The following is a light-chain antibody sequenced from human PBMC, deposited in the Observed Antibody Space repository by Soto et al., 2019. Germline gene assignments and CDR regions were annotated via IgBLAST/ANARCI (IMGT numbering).Light chain of an antibody. CDR3: QSYDSSLSAVV. J-gene: IGLJ2*01. CDR2: GST. Sequence: QSVLTQPPSVSGAPGQRVTISCTGSSSNIGAGYDVHWYQQFPGTAPKLLLYGSTNRPSGVPDRFSGSKSGTSASLVIAGLQTEDEADYYCQSYDSSLSAVVFGGGTKLTVL. CDR1: SSNIGAGYD. V-gene: IGLV1-40*01.